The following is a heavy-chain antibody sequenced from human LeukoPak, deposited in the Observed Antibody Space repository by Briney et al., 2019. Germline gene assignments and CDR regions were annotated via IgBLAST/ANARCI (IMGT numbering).Heavy chain of an antibody. Sequence: PSETLSLTCTVSGGSISSGDYYWSWIRQPPGKGLEWIGEINHSGSTNYNPSLKSRVTISVDTSKNQFSLKLSSVTAADTAVYYCARRRNKYYDFWSGYYSPGGAFDIWGQGTMVTVSS. CDR1: GGSISSGDYY. J-gene: IGHJ3*02. D-gene: IGHD3-3*01. V-gene: IGHV4-39*07. CDR3: ARRRNKYYDFWSGYYSPGGAFDI. CDR2: INHSGST.